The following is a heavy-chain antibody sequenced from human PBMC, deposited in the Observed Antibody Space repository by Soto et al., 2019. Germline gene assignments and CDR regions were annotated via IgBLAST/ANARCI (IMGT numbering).Heavy chain of an antibody. D-gene: IGHD2-2*01. CDR3: AATDVWTSPFDY. Sequence: QVQLVESGGGVVQPGRSLRLSCAASGFTFSSYGMHWVRQAPGKGLEWVAVISFDGTNKFYADSVKGRFTISRDNSLNTLYLQMNSLRAEDTAVYSCAATDVWTSPFDYWGQGTLVTVSS. V-gene: IGHV3-30*03. J-gene: IGHJ4*02. CDR1: GFTFSSYG. CDR2: ISFDGTNK.